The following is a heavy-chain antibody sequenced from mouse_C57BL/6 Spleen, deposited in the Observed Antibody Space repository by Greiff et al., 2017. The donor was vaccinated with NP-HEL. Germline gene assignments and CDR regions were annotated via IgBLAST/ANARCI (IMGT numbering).Heavy chain of an antibody. J-gene: IGHJ3*01. CDR3: TRDGYYWFAY. V-gene: IGHV1-15*01. CDR2: IDPETGGT. CDR1: GYTFTDYE. D-gene: IGHD2-3*01. Sequence: VQGVESGAELVRPGASVTLSCKASGYTFTDYEMHWVKQTPVHGLEWIGAIDPETGGTAYNQKFKGKAILTADKSSSTAYMELRSLTSEDSAVYYCTRDGYYWFAYWGQGTLVTVSA.